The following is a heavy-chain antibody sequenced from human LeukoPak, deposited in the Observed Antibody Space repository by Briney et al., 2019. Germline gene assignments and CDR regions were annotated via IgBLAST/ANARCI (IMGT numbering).Heavy chain of an antibody. CDR3: ARATSGGDYYDSSGSYYTERGFDY. CDR1: GFTFSSYA. CDR2: ISYDGSNK. Sequence: GGSLRLSCAASGFTFSSYAMHWVRQAPGKGLEWVAVISYDGSNKYYADSVKGRFTISRDNSKNTLYLQMNSLRAEDTAVYYCARATSGGDYYDSSGSYYTERGFDYWGQGTLVTVSS. V-gene: IGHV3-30*04. D-gene: IGHD3-22*01. J-gene: IGHJ4*02.